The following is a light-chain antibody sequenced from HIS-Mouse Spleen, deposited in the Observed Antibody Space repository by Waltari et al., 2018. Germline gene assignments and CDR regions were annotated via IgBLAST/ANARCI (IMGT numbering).Light chain of an antibody. CDR1: ALPKKY. CDR3: YSTDSSGNHRV. V-gene: IGLV3-10*01. J-gene: IGLJ2*01. Sequence: SYELTQPPSVSEFPGQTARITCSGDALPKKYAYWYQQKSGQAPVLVIYEDSKRPSGIPERFSGSSSGTMATLTISGAQVEDEADYYCYSTDSSGNHRVFGGGTKLTVL. CDR2: EDS.